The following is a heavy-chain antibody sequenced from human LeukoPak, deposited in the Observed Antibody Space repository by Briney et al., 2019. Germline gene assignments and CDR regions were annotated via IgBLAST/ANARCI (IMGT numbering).Heavy chain of an antibody. CDR1: GFTFSSYS. CDR2: ISSSSSYI. V-gene: IGHV3-21*01. Sequence: PGGSLRLSCAASGFTFSSYSMNWVRQAPGKGLEWVSSISSSSSYIYYADSVKGRFTISRDNAKNSLYLQMNSLRAEDTAVYYCARTPGDLWSWHDYWGQGTLVTVSS. D-gene: IGHD4-17*01. CDR3: ARTPGDLWSWHDY. J-gene: IGHJ4*02.